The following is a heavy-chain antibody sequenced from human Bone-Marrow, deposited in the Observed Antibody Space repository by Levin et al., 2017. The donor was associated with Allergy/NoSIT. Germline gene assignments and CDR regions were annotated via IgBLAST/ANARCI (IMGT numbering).Heavy chain of an antibody. CDR1: AYSISSGYN. V-gene: IGHV4-38-2*01. Sequence: ESLKISCEVSAYSISSGYNWGWIRQPPGKGLEWIGNIYHTGSAYYNPSLKSRVTLLVDRSRNQFSLKLSSVTAADTAVYYCAGQIAAVGALDYWGQGTLVTVSS. CDR2: IYHTGSA. CDR3: AGQIAAVGALDY. D-gene: IGHD6-13*01. J-gene: IGHJ4*02.